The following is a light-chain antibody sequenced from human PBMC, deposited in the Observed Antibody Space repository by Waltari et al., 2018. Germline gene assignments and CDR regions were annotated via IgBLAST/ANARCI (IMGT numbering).Light chain of an antibody. CDR1: QSVSSS. V-gene: IGKV3-11*01. CDR3: QQRSAWPT. J-gene: IGKJ4*01. CDR2: DAS. Sequence: EIVLTQSPATLSLSPGERAILSCRASQSVSSSLGWYQQKPGQAPRLLIYDASNRATGIPARFSGSGSGTDFTLTISSLEPEDFAIYYCQQRSAWPTFGGGTKVEIK.